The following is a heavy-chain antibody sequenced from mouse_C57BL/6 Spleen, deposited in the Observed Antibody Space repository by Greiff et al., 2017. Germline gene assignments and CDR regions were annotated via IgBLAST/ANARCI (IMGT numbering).Heavy chain of an antibody. Sequence: QVQLKQSGAELVRPGASVTLSCKASGYTFTDYEMHWVKQTPVHGLEWIGAIDPETGGTAYNQKFKGKAILTADKSSSTAYMELRSLTSEGSAVYYCTRGYYYGSGLDYWGQGTTLTVSS. J-gene: IGHJ2*01. D-gene: IGHD1-1*01. CDR3: TRGYYYGSGLDY. V-gene: IGHV1-15*01. CDR1: GYTFTDYE. CDR2: IDPETGGT.